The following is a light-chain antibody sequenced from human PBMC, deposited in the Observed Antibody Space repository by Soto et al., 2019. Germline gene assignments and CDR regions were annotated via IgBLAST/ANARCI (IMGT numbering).Light chain of an antibody. CDR2: AAS. V-gene: IGKV3-20*01. Sequence: IFWTQSPRILSLSPVERATLSCSASQSVSNNYLACYQQKPGQAPRPLSYAASNTAPGIQDRFSGRGAGAELPLTISSLQSEDFAVYYCQQYRSWPRTFGQGTKVDIK. CDR3: QQYRSWPRT. J-gene: IGKJ1*01. CDR1: QSVSNNY.